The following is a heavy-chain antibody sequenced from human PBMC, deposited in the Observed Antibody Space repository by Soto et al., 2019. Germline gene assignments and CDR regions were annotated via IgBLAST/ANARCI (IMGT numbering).Heavy chain of an antibody. V-gene: IGHV1-18*01. J-gene: IGHJ4*02. D-gene: IGHD1-1*01. CDR2: ISAHNGNT. CDR3: ARGRYGDY. CDR1: GYDFTTYG. Sequence: QVHLVQSGAEVKKPGASVKVSCKGSGYDFTTYGITWVRQAPGQGLEWMAWISAHNGNTDYAQKLQGRVTVTRDTSTSTAYMELRSLRSDVTAMYYCARGRYGDYWGQGVLVTVSS.